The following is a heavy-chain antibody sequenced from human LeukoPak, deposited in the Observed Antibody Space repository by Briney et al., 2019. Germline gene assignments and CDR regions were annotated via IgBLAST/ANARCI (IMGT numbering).Heavy chain of an antibody. D-gene: IGHD7-27*01. Sequence: SETLSLTCTVSGGSISSYYWSWIRQPPGKGLEWIGYIYYSGSTNYNPSLKSRVTISVDTSKNQFSLKLSSVTAADTAVYYCARTYHWGIDYWGQGTLVTVSS. CDR1: GGSISSYY. CDR3: ARTYHWGIDY. V-gene: IGHV4-59*01. CDR2: IYYSGST. J-gene: IGHJ4*02.